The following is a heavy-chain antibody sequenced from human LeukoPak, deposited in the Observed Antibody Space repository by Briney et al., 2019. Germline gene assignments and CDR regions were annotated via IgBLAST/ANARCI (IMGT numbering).Heavy chain of an antibody. J-gene: IGHJ4*01. CDR3: ARGKTGRSSGY. Sequence: SQTLSLTCTVSGGSIGSGGYYWSWIRQHPGKGLEWIGYIYYSGSTNYNPSLKSRVTISVDTSKNQFSLKLSSVTAADTAVYYCARGKTGRSSGYWGQGTLVTVSS. CDR1: GGSIGSGGYY. CDR2: IYYSGST. D-gene: IGHD1-1*01. V-gene: IGHV4-61*08.